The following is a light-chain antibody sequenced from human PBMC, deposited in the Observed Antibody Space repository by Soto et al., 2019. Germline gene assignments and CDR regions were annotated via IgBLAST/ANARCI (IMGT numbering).Light chain of an antibody. Sequence: QSVLTHPASVSGAPGQSITFSCTGTSSDVGSYDYVSWHQQHPGKAPKLIIYDVNNRPSGVPSRFSGSKSGNTASLIISGLQTEDEADYYCCAYSTSGTHVFGTGTKVTVL. CDR3: CAYSTSGTHV. V-gene: IGLV2-14*03. CDR1: SSDVGSYDY. J-gene: IGLJ1*01. CDR2: DVN.